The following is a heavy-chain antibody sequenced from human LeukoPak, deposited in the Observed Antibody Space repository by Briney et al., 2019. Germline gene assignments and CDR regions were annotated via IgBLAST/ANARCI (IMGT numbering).Heavy chain of an antibody. J-gene: IGHJ4*02. CDR1: GFTFSSYE. CDR2: IRYDGSNK. D-gene: IGHD3-22*01. Sequence: PGGSLRLSRAASGFTFSSYEMNWVRQAPGKGLEWVAFIRYDGSNKYYADSVKGRFTISRDNSKNTLYLQMNSLRAEDTAVYYCRYYYDSSGYYRDYWGQGTLVTVSS. V-gene: IGHV3-30*02. CDR3: RYYYDSSGYYRDY.